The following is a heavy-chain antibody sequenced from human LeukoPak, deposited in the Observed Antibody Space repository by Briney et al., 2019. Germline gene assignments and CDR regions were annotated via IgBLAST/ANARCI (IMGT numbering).Heavy chain of an antibody. V-gene: IGHV4-34*01. CDR3: ARGRQYYDFWSGYHRADYYYGMDV. J-gene: IGHJ6*02. CDR2: INHSGST. D-gene: IGHD3-3*01. CDR1: GGSFSGYY. Sequence: SETLSLTCAVYGGSFSGYYCSWIRQPPGEWLEWIWEINHSGSTNYNPSLKSRVTISVDTSKNQFSLKLSSVTAADTAVYYCARGRQYYDFWSGYHRADYYYGMDVWGQGTTVTVSS.